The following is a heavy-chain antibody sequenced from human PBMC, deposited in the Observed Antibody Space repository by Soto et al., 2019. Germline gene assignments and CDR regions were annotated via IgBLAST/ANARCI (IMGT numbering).Heavy chain of an antibody. CDR1: GFSFVNYA. D-gene: IGHD6-19*01. J-gene: IGHJ4*02. CDR2: LSGSGTST. Sequence: GGSLRLSCAASGFSFVNYAMNWVRQAPGKGLEWVSGLSGSGTSTYYADSVKGRLTISRDSSRDTLFLQMNSLTADDTAVYYCAKATTNGGWFNPFDSWGQGALVTVSS. V-gene: IGHV3-23*01. CDR3: AKATTNGGWFNPFDS.